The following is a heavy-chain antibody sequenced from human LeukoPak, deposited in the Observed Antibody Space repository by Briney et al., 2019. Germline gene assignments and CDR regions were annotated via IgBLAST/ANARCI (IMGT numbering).Heavy chain of an antibody. CDR1: GFTFSSYA. J-gene: IGHJ3*02. V-gene: IGHV3-23*01. Sequence: GGSLRLSCAASGFTFSSYAMSWVRQAPGKGLEWLSGISGSGGSTYYADSVKGRFTISRDNSKSTVYLQMNSLRVEDTAVYYCAKDRWATGTTYDAFDIWGQGTVVTVSS. CDR3: AKDRWATGTTYDAFDI. CDR2: ISGSGGST. D-gene: IGHD1-1*01.